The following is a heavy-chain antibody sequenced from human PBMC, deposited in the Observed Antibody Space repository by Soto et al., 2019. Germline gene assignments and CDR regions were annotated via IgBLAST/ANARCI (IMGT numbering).Heavy chain of an antibody. CDR2: IGTAGDT. D-gene: IGHD3-22*01. CDR3: ARSPPGGYHYYYGMDV. Sequence: EVQLVESGGGLVQPGGSLRLSCAASGFTFSSYDMQWVRQATGKGLEWVSAIGTAGDTYYPGSVKGRFTISRENAKNSWYLQMTSRRAGDTAVYYCARSPPGGYHYYYGMDVWGQGTTVTVSS. J-gene: IGHJ6*02. V-gene: IGHV3-13*04. CDR1: GFTFSSYD.